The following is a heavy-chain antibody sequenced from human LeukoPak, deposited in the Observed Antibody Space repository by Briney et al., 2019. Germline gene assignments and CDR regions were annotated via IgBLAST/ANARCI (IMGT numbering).Heavy chain of an antibody. CDR2: INPNSGGT. Sequence: ASVKVSCKASGYTFTGYYMHWVRQAPGQGLEWMGWINPNSGGTNYAQKFQGRVTITADKSTSTAYMELSSLRSEDTAVYYCARGEGIAPNWGQGTLVTVSS. J-gene: IGHJ4*02. D-gene: IGHD6-13*01. CDR3: ARGEGIAPN. V-gene: IGHV1-2*02. CDR1: GYTFTGYY.